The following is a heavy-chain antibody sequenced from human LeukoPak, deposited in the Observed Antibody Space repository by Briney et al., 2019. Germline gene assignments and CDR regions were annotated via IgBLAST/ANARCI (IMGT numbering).Heavy chain of an antibody. CDR2: IRSKTDGGTT. D-gene: IGHD6-19*01. V-gene: IGHV3-15*01. CDR1: GLTFSNVW. J-gene: IGHJ4*02. Sequence: GESLRLSCAASGLTFSNVWMTWVRQAPGKGREWVGRIRSKTDGGTTDYAAPVKGRFTISRDDSRNTLYLQMNSLKTDDTAVYYCSTEIAVTAPFDYWGQGALVTVSS. CDR3: STEIAVTAPFDY.